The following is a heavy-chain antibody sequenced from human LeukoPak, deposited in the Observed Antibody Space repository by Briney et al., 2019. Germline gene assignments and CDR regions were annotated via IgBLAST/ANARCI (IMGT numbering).Heavy chain of an antibody. Sequence: GGSLRLSCAASGFAFSTYGMHWVRQAPGKGLEWVAFIRHVGSNEYYADSVRGRFAISRDNSQNTLHLQMNILRVEDTAVYYCVKDWGVLPDYSADGFDIWGPGSVVTVSS. V-gene: IGHV3-30*02. J-gene: IGHJ3*02. CDR2: IRHVGSNE. D-gene: IGHD4-11*01. CDR3: VKDWGVLPDYSADGFDI. CDR1: GFAFSTYG.